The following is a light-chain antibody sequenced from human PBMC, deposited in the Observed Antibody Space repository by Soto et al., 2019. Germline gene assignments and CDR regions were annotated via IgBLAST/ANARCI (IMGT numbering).Light chain of an antibody. V-gene: IGLV2-23*01. CDR2: EGS. CDR3: CSYAGSSIRYV. Sequence: QSALTQPASVSGSPGQSITISCTGTSSDVGSYNLVSWYQQHPGKAPKLMIYEGSKRPSGVSNRFSGSKSGNTASLTISGLQAEDEADYYCCSYAGSSIRYVFGTGTKVTV. CDR1: SSDVGSYNL. J-gene: IGLJ1*01.